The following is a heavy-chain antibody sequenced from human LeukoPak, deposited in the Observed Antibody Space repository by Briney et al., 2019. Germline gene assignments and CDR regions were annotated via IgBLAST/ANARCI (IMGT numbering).Heavy chain of an antibody. J-gene: IGHJ4*02. CDR1: GFTFSSYA. CDR2: ISYGGSNE. V-gene: IGHV3-30-3*01. CDR3: ASRYSSSWYVLDY. Sequence: TGGSLRLSCAASGFTFSSYAMHWVRQAPGKGLEWVAVISYGGSNEYYADSVKGRFTISRDNSKNTLYLQMNSLRAEDTAVYYCASRYSSSWYVLDYWGQGTLVTVSS. D-gene: IGHD6-13*01.